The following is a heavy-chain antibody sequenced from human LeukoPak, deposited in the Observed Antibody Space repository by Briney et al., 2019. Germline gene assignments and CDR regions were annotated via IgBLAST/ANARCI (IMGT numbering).Heavy chain of an antibody. J-gene: IGHJ5*02. V-gene: IGHV4-39*01. Sequence: SETLSLSCTLSGASISNSAYYWLWIRQPPGEGLECIGTVHYSGSTFYNPSLKSRVNISVDTSKNQFSLQLSSVTAADTAVYYCARLFFVIDTWGQGTLVTVSS. D-gene: IGHD3-3*01. CDR2: VHYSGST. CDR3: ARLFFVIDT. CDR1: GASISNSAYY.